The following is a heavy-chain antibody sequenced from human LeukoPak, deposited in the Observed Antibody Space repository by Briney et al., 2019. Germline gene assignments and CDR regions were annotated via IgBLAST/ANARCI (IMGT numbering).Heavy chain of an antibody. CDR1: GFTVSSNY. V-gene: IGHV3-53*01. J-gene: IGHJ4*02. CDR2: LYSGGST. D-gene: IGHD3-22*01. Sequence: PGGSLRLSCAASGFTVSSNYMSWVRQAPGKGLEWVSVLYSGGSTYYADSVKGRFTISRDKSKNTLYLQMNSLRAEDTAVYYCASYYYGSSGYYYRPAYYFDYWGQGTLVTVSS. CDR3: ASYYYGSSGYYYRPAYYFDY.